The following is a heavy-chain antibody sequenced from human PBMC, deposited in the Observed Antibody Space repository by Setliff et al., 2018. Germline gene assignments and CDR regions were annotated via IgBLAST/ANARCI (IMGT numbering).Heavy chain of an antibody. D-gene: IGHD2-2*01. CDR1: GYIFTNYW. CDR2: IYPGDSDT. J-gene: IGHJ3*01. V-gene: IGHV5-51*01. CDR3: TRHEDRNKCTSSSCYRENDAFDV. Sequence: PGESLTISCKASGYIFTNYWIGWVRQMPGKDLEWMGVIYPGDSDTRYSPSFQGQVTISADKSINTAYLQWSSPKASDTAIYYCTRHEDRNKCTSSSCYRENDAFDVWGQGAMVTVSS.